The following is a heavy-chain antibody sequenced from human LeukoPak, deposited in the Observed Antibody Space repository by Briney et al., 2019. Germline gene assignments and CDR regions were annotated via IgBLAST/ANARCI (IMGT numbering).Heavy chain of an antibody. CDR1: GFPSRNYW. J-gene: IGHJ6*04. CDR2: IKQDGSEK. D-gene: IGHD3-16*01. Sequence: GGSLRLSCAASGFPSRNYWMTWVRQAPGKGLEWVANIKQDGSEKYYVDSVKGRFTISRDNAKNSLYLQMNSLRGEDTAVYYCARDPRGFTFVGMDVWGKGTTVTVSS. CDR3: ARDPRGFTFVGMDV. V-gene: IGHV3-7*01.